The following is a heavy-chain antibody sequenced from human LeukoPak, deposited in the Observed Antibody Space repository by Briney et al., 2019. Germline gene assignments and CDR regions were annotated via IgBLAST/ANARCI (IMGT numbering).Heavy chain of an antibody. CDR1: GFTFSSYE. CDR3: ARDRSSWYSFDY. D-gene: IGHD6-13*01. Sequence: GGSQRLSCAASGFTFSSYEMNWVRQAPGKGLEWVSYVSSSGSTIYYADSVKGRFTISRDNAKNSLYLQMNSLRAEDTAVYYCARDRSSWYSFDYWRQGTLVTVSS. CDR2: VSSSGSTI. V-gene: IGHV3-48*03. J-gene: IGHJ4*02.